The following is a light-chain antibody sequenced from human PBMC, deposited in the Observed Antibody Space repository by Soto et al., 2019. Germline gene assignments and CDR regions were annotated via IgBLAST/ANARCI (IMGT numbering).Light chain of an antibody. CDR2: GAS. V-gene: IGKV1-39*01. CDR3: QQVYSFPHT. CDR1: LYISNY. J-gene: IGKJ2*01. Sequence: DIQMTQSPSSLSASVGDGVTITCRASLYISNYLNWYQQKPGKVPEVLIYGASSLQGGVPSRFTGSGYGTDFTLTISSLQPEDSASYYCQQVYSFPHTFGQGTKVEV.